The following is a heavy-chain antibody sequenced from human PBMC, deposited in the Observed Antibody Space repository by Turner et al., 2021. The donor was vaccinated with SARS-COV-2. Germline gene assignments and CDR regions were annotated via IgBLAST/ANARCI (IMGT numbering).Heavy chain of an antibody. J-gene: IGHJ5*02. V-gene: IGHV4-59*01. D-gene: IGHD2-15*01. CDR3: ARGRGGGGSSNNWFDP. CDR1: GGSISSYY. Sequence: QVQLQESGPGLVKPSETLSLTSPVSGGSISSYYWSWIRQPPGKGLEWIGYIDYRWSTNYNPSLKSRVSISVDTSKNQFSLKLTSVTAADTAVYYCARGRGGGGSSNNWFDPWGQGTLVIVSS. CDR2: IDYRWST.